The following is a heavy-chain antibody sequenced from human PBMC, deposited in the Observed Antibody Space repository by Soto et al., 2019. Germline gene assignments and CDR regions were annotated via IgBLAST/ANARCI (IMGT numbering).Heavy chain of an antibody. CDR1: GYTFTSYG. CDR2: ISAYNGNT. Sequence: ASVKVSCKASGYTFTSYGISWVRQAPGQGLEWMGWISAYNGNTNYAQKLQGRVTMTTDTSTSTAYMELRSLRSDDTAVYYCARXLGIAAAGTDYYYGMDVWGQGTTVTVSS. V-gene: IGHV1-18*01. D-gene: IGHD6-13*01. CDR3: ARXLGIAAAGTDYYYGMDV. J-gene: IGHJ6*02.